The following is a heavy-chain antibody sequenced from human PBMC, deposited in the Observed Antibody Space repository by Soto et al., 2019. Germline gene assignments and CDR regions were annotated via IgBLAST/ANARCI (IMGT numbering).Heavy chain of an antibody. CDR3: ARDGADYGDSNFDY. CDR1: GYTFTSYY. CDR2: INPSGGST. V-gene: IGHV1-46*01. Sequence: ASVKVSCKACGYTFTSYYMHWVRQAPGQGLEWMGIINPSGGSTRYAQKFQGRVTMTRDTSTSTVYMGLSSLRSEDTAVYYCARDGADYGDSNFDYWGQGTLVTVSS. J-gene: IGHJ4*02. D-gene: IGHD4-17*01.